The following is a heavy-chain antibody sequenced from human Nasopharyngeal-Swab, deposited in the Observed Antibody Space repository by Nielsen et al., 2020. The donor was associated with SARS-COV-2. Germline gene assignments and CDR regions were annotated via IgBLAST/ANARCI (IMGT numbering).Heavy chain of an antibody. D-gene: IGHD4-17*01. V-gene: IGHV1-2*02. CDR1: GYTFTGYY. Sequence: ASVKVSCKASGYTFTGYYMHWVRQAPGQGLEWMGWINPNSGGTNYAQKFHGKVTRTRDPSISTAYMELSRLRSDDTAVYYCARERVYGDFFYYYGMDVWGQGTTVTVSS. J-gene: IGHJ6*02. CDR3: ARERVYGDFFYYYGMDV. CDR2: INPNSGGT.